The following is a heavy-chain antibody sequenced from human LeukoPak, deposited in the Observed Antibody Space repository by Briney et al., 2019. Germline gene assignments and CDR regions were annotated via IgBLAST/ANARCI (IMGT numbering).Heavy chain of an antibody. J-gene: IGHJ4*02. CDR3: ARGGYDILTGYYPYYFDY. CDR2: ISSSSSYV. D-gene: IGHD3-9*01. V-gene: IGHV3-21*01. Sequence: GGSLRLSCAASGFTFSSYSMNWVRQAPGKGLEWVSSISSSSSYVYYADSVKGRFTISRDNAKNSLYLQMNSLRAEDTAVYYCARGGYDILTGYYPYYFDYWGQGTLVTVSS. CDR1: GFTFSSYS.